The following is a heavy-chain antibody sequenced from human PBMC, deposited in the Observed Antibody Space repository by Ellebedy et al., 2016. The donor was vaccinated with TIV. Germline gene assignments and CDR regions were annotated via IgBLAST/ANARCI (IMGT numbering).Heavy chain of an antibody. V-gene: IGHV3-23*01. D-gene: IGHD3-9*01. CDR1: GFNVRSSY. Sequence: GESLKISCAASGFNVRSSYMSWVRQAPGKGLEWVSAISGSGGSTYYADSVKGRFTISRDNSKNTLYLQMNSLRAEDTAVYYCAKLGFDILTGSGGMDVWGQGTTVTVSS. J-gene: IGHJ6*02. CDR3: AKLGFDILTGSGGMDV. CDR2: ISGSGGST.